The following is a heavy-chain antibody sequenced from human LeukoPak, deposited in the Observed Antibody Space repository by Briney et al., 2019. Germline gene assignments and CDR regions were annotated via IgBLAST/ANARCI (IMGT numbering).Heavy chain of an antibody. CDR1: GFTFSISA. V-gene: IGHV3-23*01. J-gene: IGHJ6*02. CDR2: ISGSGGTT. CDR3: AKAPTLGANGMDV. Sequence: GGSLRLSCAASGFTFSISAMNWVRQAPGKGLEWVSAISGSGGTTFYADSVKGRFTISRDNSENTLYLQMNSLRAEDTAVYYCAKAPTLGANGMDVWGQGTTVTVSS. D-gene: IGHD1-1*01.